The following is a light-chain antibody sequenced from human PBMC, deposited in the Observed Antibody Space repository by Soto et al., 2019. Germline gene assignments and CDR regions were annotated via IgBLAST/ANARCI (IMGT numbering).Light chain of an antibody. CDR3: QQYNNPYT. J-gene: IGKJ2*01. Sequence: EIVMTQSPATLSVSPGERATLSCRASQSVSSNLAWYQQKPGQAPRLLIYGASTRATGIPARFSGSGSGTEFTITISSLQSENFAVYYCQQYNNPYTFCQGTKLEIK. CDR2: GAS. CDR1: QSVSSN. V-gene: IGKV3-15*01.